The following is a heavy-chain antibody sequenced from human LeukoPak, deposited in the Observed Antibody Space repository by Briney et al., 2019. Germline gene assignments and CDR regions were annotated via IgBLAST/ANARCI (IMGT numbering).Heavy chain of an antibody. CDR3: ARGGYSGTYYFDY. CDR2: VWYDGSNI. Sequence: QTGGSLRLSCAASGFTFSTYGMHWVRQAPGKGLEWVAVVWYDGSNIHYVDSVKGRFTISRDKSKSTLYLQMNSLAAEDTAVYYCARGGYSGTYYFDYWGQGTLVTVSS. V-gene: IGHV3-33*01. J-gene: IGHJ4*02. D-gene: IGHD1-26*01. CDR1: GFTFSTYG.